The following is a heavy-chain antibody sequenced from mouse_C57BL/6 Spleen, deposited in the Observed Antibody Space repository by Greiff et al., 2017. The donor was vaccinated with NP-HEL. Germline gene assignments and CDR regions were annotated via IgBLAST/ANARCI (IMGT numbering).Heavy chain of an antibody. CDR1: GYSFTDYN. CDR3: ASVGDYDGELWEEDY. V-gene: IGHV1-39*01. J-gene: IGHJ4*01. CDR2: INPNYGTT. D-gene: IGHD2-4*01. Sequence: EVQLQQSGPELVKPGASVKISCKASGYSFTDYNMNWVKQSNGKSLEWIGVINPNYGTTSYNQKLKGKATLTVDQSSSTAYMQLNSLTSEDSAVYYCASVGDYDGELWEEDYWGQGTSVTVSS.